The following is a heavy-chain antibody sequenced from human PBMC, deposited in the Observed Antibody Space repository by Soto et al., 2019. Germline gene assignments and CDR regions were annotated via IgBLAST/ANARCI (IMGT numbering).Heavy chain of an antibody. D-gene: IGHD3-10*01. CDR1: GYTFTSYA. Sequence: ASVKVSCKASGYTFTSYAMHWVRQAPGQRLEWMGWINAGNGNTKYSQKFQGRVTITRDTSASTAYMELSSLRSEDTAVYYCARSPPPLWFGELSPELPLGGDYWGQGTLVTVSS. V-gene: IGHV1-3*01. CDR3: ARSPPPLWFGELSPELPLGGDY. J-gene: IGHJ4*02. CDR2: INAGNGNT.